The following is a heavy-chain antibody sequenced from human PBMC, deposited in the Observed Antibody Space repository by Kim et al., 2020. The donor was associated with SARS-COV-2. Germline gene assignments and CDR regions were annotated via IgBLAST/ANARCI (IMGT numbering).Heavy chain of an antibody. Sequence: TYYADSVQGRVTISRDTSKSALYLQMISLRAEDTAVYDCAKADSSGWYAYWGQGTLVTVSS. J-gene: IGHJ4*02. CDR2: T. D-gene: IGHD6-19*01. V-gene: IGHV3-23*01. CDR3: AKADSSGWYAY.